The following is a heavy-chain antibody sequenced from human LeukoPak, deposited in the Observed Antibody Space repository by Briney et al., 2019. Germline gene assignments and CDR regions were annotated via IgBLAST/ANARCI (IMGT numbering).Heavy chain of an antibody. D-gene: IGHD3-3*01. Sequence: PSETLSLTCTVSGGSVSSSSYYWSWIRQPPGKGLEWIGYIYYSGSTDYNPSLKSRVTISVDTSKNQFSLKLSSVTAADTAVYYCAREALRFLEWYPGYGMDVWGQGTTVTVSS. V-gene: IGHV4-61*01. J-gene: IGHJ6*02. CDR1: GGSVSSSSYY. CDR3: AREALRFLEWYPGYGMDV. CDR2: IYYSGST.